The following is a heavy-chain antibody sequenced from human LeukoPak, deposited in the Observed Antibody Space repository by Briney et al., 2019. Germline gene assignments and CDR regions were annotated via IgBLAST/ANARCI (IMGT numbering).Heavy chain of an antibody. V-gene: IGHV1-69*05. CDR1: GGTFSSYA. CDR2: IIAIFGTA. D-gene: IGHD1-7*01. CDR3: ARRSTRTNSFDY. J-gene: IGHJ4*02. Sequence: ASAKVSCKASGGTFSSYAISWVRQAPGQGLEWMGGIIAIFGTANYAQEFQGRVTLTTDESTSTAYMELSSLRSEDTAVYYCARRSTRTNSFDYWGQGTLVTVSS.